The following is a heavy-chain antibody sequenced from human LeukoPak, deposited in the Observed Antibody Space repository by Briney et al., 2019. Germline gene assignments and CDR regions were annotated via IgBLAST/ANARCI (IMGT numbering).Heavy chain of an antibody. V-gene: IGHV4-59*01. J-gene: IGHJ6*02. D-gene: IGHD1-1*01. CDR3: ARAPTGTTPYYYGMDV. CDR2: IYYSGST. CDR1: GGSISSYY. Sequence: SETLSLTCTVSGGSISSYYWSWIRQPPGKGLEWIGYIYYSGSTNYNPSLKSRVTISVDTSKNQFSLKLSSVTAAGTAVYYCARAPTGTTPYYYGMDVWGQGTTVTVSS.